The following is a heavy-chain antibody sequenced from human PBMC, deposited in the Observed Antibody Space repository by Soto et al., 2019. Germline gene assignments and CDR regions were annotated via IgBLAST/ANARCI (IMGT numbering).Heavy chain of an antibody. CDR3: ARGYYYGMDV. V-gene: IGHV4-34*01. CDR2: INHSGST. J-gene: IGHJ6*02. CDR1: CGSFIGYY. Sequence: PSETLSLTCAFYCGSFIGYYWSWIRQPPGKGLEWIGEINHSGSTNYNPSLKSRVTISVDTSKNQFSLKLSSVTAADTAVYYCARGYYYGMDVWGQGTTVTVSS.